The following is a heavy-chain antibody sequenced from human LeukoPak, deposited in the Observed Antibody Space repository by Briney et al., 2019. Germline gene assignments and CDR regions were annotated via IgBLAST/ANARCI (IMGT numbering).Heavy chain of an antibody. D-gene: IGHD1-26*01. CDR1: GFTFSSYS. V-gene: IGHV3-21*01. Sequence: GGSLRLSCAASGFTFSSYSMNWVRQAPGKGLEWVSSISSSSSYIYYADSVKGRFTISRDNAKNTLYLQMNSLRAEDTAVYYCANQWELSAEYFQHWGQGTLVTVSS. CDR3: ANQWELSAEYFQH. CDR2: ISSSSSYI. J-gene: IGHJ1*01.